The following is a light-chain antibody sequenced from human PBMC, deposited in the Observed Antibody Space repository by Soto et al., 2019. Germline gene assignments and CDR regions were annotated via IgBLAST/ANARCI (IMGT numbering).Light chain of an antibody. Sequence: QSVLTQPASVSGSPGQSITISCTGTSSDVGGYNYVSWYQQHPGKAPKLMIYDVSNRPSGVSNRFSGSKSGNTASLTISGLQAEDDADYYCSSYAGGSTFLMFGGGTKVTVL. V-gene: IGLV2-14*01. CDR1: SSDVGGYNY. CDR2: DVS. CDR3: SSYAGGSTFLM. J-gene: IGLJ3*02.